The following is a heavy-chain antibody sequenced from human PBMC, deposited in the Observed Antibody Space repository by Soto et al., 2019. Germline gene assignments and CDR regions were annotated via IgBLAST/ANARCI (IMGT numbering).Heavy chain of an antibody. CDR1: GGPISSGGYS. D-gene: IGHD5-18*01. CDR3: ARRYRMNG. Sequence: TLYLTSAVSGGPISSGGYSWRLIRQPPGNGLVWIGYIYHSGSTYYNPSLKSRVTISVDRSKNQFSLKLGSVTAADTAAYYSARRYRMNGLGQETTITVPS. CDR2: IYHSGST. V-gene: IGHV4-30-2*01. J-gene: IGHJ6*02.